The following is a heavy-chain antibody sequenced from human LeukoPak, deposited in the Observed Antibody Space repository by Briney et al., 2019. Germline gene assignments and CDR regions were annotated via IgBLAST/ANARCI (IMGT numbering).Heavy chain of an antibody. J-gene: IGHJ4*02. Sequence: PSETLSLTCTVSGGSISSSSYYWGWIRQPPGKGLEWIGSIYYSGSTYYNPSLKSRVTISVDTSKNQFSLKLSSVTAADTAVYYCARVSLDCSSTSCYTLFDYWGQGTLVTVSS. V-gene: IGHV4-39*01. CDR2: IYYSGST. CDR3: ARVSLDCSSTSCYTLFDY. D-gene: IGHD2-2*02. CDR1: GGSISSSSYY.